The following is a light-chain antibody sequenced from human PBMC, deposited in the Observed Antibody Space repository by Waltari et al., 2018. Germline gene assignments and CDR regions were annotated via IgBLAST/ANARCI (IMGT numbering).Light chain of an antibody. CDR3: QQRSNWTPHT. J-gene: IGKJ2*01. CDR1: QSGGSY. V-gene: IGKV3-11*01. CDR2: DAS. Sequence: ELVLTQSPAPLSLSPGDTATLFCRASQSGGSYLALYQQKPGQPPRLLIYDASHSATGVPARFRGSGSGTDFPLTISSLEAEDFAVYYCQQRSNWTPHTFGQGARLEVK.